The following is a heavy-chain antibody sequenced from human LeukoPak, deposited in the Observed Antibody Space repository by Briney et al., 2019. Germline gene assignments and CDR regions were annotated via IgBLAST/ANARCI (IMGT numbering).Heavy chain of an antibody. CDR1: GFSLHTRGVG. D-gene: IGHD3-22*01. Sequence: SGPTLVKATQTLTLTYTFSGFSLHTRGVGVGWIRQPPGKALEWLALIYWDDNRRYSPSQLSRLTITKDASRSQVVLTMTNMDPVDTATYYCARNYYENDSGDVSSVFKSWGQGTLVTVSS. J-gene: IGHJ5*02. V-gene: IGHV2-5*02. CDR2: IYWDDNR. CDR3: ARNYYENDSGDVSSVFKS.